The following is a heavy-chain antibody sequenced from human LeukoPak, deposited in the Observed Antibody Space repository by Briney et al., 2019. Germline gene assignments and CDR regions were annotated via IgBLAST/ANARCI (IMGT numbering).Heavy chain of an antibody. CDR2: ISAYNGNT. V-gene: IGHV1-18*01. Sequence: GASVKVSCKASGGTFSSYAISWVRQAPGQGLEWVGWISAYNGNTNYAQKLQGRVTMTTDTSTSTAYMELRSLRSDDTAVYYCARDGNFIAVAGIEGYFDYWGQGTLVTVSS. CDR3: ARDGNFIAVAGIEGYFDY. CDR1: GGTFSSYA. J-gene: IGHJ4*02. D-gene: IGHD6-19*01.